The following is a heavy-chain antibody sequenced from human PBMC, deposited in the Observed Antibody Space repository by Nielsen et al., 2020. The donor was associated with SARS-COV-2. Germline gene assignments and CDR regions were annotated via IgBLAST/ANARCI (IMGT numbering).Heavy chain of an antibody. CDR1: GFTFSSYS. V-gene: IGHV3-48*01. D-gene: IGHD3-22*01. Sequence: GGSLRLSCAASGFTFSSYSMNWVRQAPGKGLEWVSYISSSSSTIYYADSVKGRFTISRDNSKNTLYLQMNSLRAEDTAVYYCAKDAPDYYDSSGYYYRYYYYYYYMDVWGKGTTVTVSS. J-gene: IGHJ6*03. CDR3: AKDAPDYYDSSGYYYRYYYYYYYMDV. CDR2: ISSSSSTI.